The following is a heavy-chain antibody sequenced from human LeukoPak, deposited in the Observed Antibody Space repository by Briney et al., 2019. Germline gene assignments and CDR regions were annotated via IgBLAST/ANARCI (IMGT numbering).Heavy chain of an antibody. J-gene: IGHJ4*02. Sequence: ASVKVSCKGSGYTFTGYYIQWVRQAPGQGLEWMGWINPTTGDTYYAQKFQGRVTMTRDTSISTAYMELSRLRSDDTAVYYCARDRYYYDSSGYHDYWGQGTLVTVSS. V-gene: IGHV1-2*02. CDR2: INPTTGDT. CDR1: GYTFTGYY. CDR3: ARDRYYYDSSGYHDY. D-gene: IGHD3-22*01.